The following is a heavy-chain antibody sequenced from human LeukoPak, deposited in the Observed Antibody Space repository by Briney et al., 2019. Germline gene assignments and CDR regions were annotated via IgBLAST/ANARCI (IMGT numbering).Heavy chain of an antibody. CDR2: INPNSGGT. Sequence: ASVKVSCKASGYTFTGYYMHWVRQAPGQGLGWMGWINPNSGGTNYAQKFQGRVTMTRDTSISTAYMELSRLRSEDMAMYYCAREQGYAYDIWGQGTMVTVSS. V-gene: IGHV1-2*02. J-gene: IGHJ3*02. CDR3: AREQGYAYDI. CDR1: GYTFTGYY. D-gene: IGHD5-12*01.